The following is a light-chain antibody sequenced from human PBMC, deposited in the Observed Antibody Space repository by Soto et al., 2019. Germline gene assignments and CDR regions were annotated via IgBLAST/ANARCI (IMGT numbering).Light chain of an antibody. CDR2: AAS. Sequence: DIQLTQSPSFLSASVGDRVTITCRASHDISSYFAWYQQKPGKAPKLLISAASTLQSGVPSRFSGSGSGTDFALTITSLQPEDFATYYCQQLNNYPRTFGQGTKVELK. CDR1: HDISSY. V-gene: IGKV1-9*01. J-gene: IGKJ1*01. CDR3: QQLNNYPRT.